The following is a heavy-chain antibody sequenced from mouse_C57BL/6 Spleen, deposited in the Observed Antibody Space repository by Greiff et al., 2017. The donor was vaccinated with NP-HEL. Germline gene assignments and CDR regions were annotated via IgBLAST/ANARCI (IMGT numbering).Heavy chain of an antibody. CDR3: TRRDYDYDDGFDY. CDR2: ISSGSSTI. Sequence: EVKLMESGGGLVKPGGSLKLSCAASGFTFSDYGMHWVRQAPEKGLEWVAYISSGSSTIYYADTVKGRFTISRDNAKNTLFLQMTSLRSEDTAMYYCTRRDYDYDDGFDYWGQGTTLTVSS. J-gene: IGHJ2*01. V-gene: IGHV5-17*01. D-gene: IGHD2-4*01. CDR1: GFTFSDYG.